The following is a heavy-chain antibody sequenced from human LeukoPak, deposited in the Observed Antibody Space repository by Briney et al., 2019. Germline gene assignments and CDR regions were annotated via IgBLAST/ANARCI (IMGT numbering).Heavy chain of an antibody. CDR1: GFTFSTYW. CDR3: ARLTAMVTRGFDP. V-gene: IGHV3-7*03. CDR2: IKQDGSEK. J-gene: IGHJ5*02. D-gene: IGHD5-18*01. Sequence: PGGSLRLSCAASGFTFSTYWMSWVRQAPGKGLEWVANIKQDGSEKYYVDSVKGRFTISRDNAQNSLYLQMNSLRAEDTAVYYCARLTAMVTRGFDPWGQGTLVTVSS.